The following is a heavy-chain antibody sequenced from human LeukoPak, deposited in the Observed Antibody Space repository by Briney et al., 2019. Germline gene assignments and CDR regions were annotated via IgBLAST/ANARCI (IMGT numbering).Heavy chain of an antibody. CDR3: ARVYYDSSGYYDDY. D-gene: IGHD3-22*01. J-gene: IGHJ4*02. CDR2: IYSGGST. Sequence: GGSLRLSCAASGFTFSSIAMSWVRQAPDKGLEWVSVIYSGGSTYYADSVKGRFTISRDNSKNTLYLQMNSLRAEDTAVYYCARVYYDSSGYYDDYWGQGTLVTVSS. CDR1: GFTFSSIA. V-gene: IGHV3-66*01.